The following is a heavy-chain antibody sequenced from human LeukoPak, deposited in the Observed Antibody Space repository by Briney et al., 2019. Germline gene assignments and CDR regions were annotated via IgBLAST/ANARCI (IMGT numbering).Heavy chain of an antibody. Sequence: GGSLRLSFAASGFTFSSYAMSWVRRAPGKGLECDSAISGSSGRIYYADSVKGRFTVSRDNSKSTLYLQMNSLRADDTAVYYCAKGDLTVAGPFDYWGQGTLVTVSS. D-gene: IGHD6-19*01. V-gene: IGHV3-23*01. CDR2: ISGSSGRI. J-gene: IGHJ4*02. CDR1: GFTFSSYA. CDR3: AKGDLTVAGPFDY.